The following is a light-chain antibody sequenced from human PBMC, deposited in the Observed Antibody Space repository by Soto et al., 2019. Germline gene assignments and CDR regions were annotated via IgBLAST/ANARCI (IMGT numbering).Light chain of an antibody. CDR2: ANN. V-gene: IGLV1-40*01. Sequence: QSVLTQPPSVSGAPGQGVTISCTGSSSNIGAGYDIHWYQQVPGTAPKPLIYANNNRASGVPDRFSGSKSGTSASLAITGLQAEDEADYYCQSYDTSLSGYVFGPGTKLTVL. J-gene: IGLJ1*01. CDR1: SSNIGAGYD. CDR3: QSYDTSLSGYV.